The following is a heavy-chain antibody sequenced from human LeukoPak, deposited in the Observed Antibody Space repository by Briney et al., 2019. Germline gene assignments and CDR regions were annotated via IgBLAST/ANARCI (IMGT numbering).Heavy chain of an antibody. CDR2: IYHSGST. V-gene: IGHV4-38-2*01. Sequence: SETLSLTCAVSGYSISSGYYWGWIRQPPGKGLEWIGSIYHSGSTYYNPSLKSRVTISGDTSTNQFSLKLSSVTAADTAVYYCARHGITGRFPLNNWFDPWGQGTLVTVSS. J-gene: IGHJ5*02. D-gene: IGHD3-10*01. CDR1: GYSISSGYY. CDR3: ARHGITGRFPLNNWFDP.